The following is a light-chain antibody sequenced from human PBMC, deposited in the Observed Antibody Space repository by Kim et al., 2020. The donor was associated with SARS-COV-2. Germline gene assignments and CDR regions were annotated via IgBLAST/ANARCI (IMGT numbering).Light chain of an antibody. CDR3: SSFTTSTTLV. V-gene: IGLV2-18*02. CDR2: EVY. J-gene: IGLJ2*01. CDR1: SSDVGSYNR. Sequence: SVPIPCPGSSSDVGSYNRVSWYLQPPGTAPKLIIYEVYNRPSGVPDRFSGSRSGSTASLTISGLQAQDEGDYYCSSFTTSTTLVFGGGTKLTVL.